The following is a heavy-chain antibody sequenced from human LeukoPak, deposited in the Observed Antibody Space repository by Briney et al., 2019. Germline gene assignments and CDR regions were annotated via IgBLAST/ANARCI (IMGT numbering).Heavy chain of an antibody. CDR3: ARYASPLEGMDV. J-gene: IGHJ6*02. Sequence: PGGSLRLSCTASQLTFSSYWMNWVRQAPGKGLEWVANINQDGREKNYVDSVKGRFTISRDNAKDSLYLQMNSLRAGDTAVYYCARYASPLEGMDVWGQGTTVTVSS. CDR2: INQDGREK. V-gene: IGHV3-7*04. CDR1: QLTFSSYW.